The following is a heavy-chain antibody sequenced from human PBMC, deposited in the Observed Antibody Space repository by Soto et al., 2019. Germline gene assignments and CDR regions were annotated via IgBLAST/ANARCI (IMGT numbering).Heavy chain of an antibody. Sequence: SQTLSLPCAISGDSVSSNSAAWNWIRRSPSRGLEWLGRTYYRSKWYNEYAVSVKSRIAINPDTSKNQFSLQLNSVTPEDTAVYYCARTSGHFDSWGQGTWVTVS. V-gene: IGHV6-1*01. J-gene: IGHJ4*02. CDR3: ARTSGHFDS. CDR2: TYYRSKWYN. D-gene: IGHD6-19*01. CDR1: GDSVSSNSAA.